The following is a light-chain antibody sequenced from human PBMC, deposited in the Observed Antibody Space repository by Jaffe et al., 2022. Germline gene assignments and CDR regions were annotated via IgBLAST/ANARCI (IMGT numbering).Light chain of an antibody. CDR1: QSLLHSNGYNY. CDR2: LGS. V-gene: IGKV2-28*01. J-gene: IGKJ2*01. Sequence: DIVMTQSPLSLPVTPGEPASISCRSSQSLLHSNGYNYLDWYLQRPGQSPQLLIYLGSNRASGVPDRFSGSGSGTDFTLKISSVEAEDVGVYYCMQALQVPQTFGQGTKLEIK. CDR3: MQALQVPQT.